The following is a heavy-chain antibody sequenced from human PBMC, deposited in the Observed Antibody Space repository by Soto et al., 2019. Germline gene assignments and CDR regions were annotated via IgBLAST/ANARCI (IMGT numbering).Heavy chain of an antibody. J-gene: IGHJ6*02. CDR2: IWYDGSNK. Sequence: GGSLRLSCAASGFTFSSYGMHWVRQAPGKGLEWVAVIWYDGSNKYYADSVKGRFTISRDNSKNTLYLQMNSLRAEDTAVYYCARGWDYGEYYGMDVWGQGTTVTVSS. CDR3: ARGWDYGEYYGMDV. V-gene: IGHV3-33*01. D-gene: IGHD4-17*01. CDR1: GFTFSSYG.